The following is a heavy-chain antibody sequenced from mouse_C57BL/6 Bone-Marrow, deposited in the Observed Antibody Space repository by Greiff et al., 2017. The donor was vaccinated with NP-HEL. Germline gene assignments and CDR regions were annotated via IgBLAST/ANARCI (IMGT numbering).Heavy chain of an antibody. CDR2: IDPANGTT. Sequence: VQLQQSVAELVRPGASVKLSCTASGFNIKNTYMHWVKQRPEQGLEWIGRIDPANGTTKYAPKFQGKATITADTSSNTAYLQLSSLTSEDTAIYYCAFITTVVANLYYYAMDYWGQGTSVTVSS. J-gene: IGHJ4*01. V-gene: IGHV14-3*01. CDR1: GFNIKNTY. D-gene: IGHD1-1*01. CDR3: AFITTVVANLYYYAMDY.